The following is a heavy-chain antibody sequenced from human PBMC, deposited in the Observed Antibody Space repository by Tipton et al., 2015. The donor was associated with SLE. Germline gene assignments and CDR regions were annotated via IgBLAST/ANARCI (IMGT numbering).Heavy chain of an antibody. V-gene: IGHV3-20*04. CDR3: ARDLYPYGMEV. CDR2: INWNGGST. Sequence: SLRLSCAASGFMFENYAMSWVRQAPGKGLEWVPGINWNGGSTGYGDSVKGRFTISRDNAEKSLYLQMNGLRAEDTALYYCARDLYPYGMEVWGQGTTVTVSS. CDR1: GFMFENYA. D-gene: IGHD3-10*01. J-gene: IGHJ6*02.